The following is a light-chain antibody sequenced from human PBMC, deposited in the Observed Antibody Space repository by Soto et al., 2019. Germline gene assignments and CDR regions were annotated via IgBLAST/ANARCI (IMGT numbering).Light chain of an antibody. CDR1: SSDVGSYNY. CDR2: EVR. Sequence: QSALTQPASVSGSPGQSITISCTGTSSDVGSYNYVSWYQQHPGKAPKLMIYEVRNRPSGVSDRFSGSKSGKTASLTIFGLQAEDEADYYCSSYAGSINFYGFGTGTKVTVL. CDR3: SSYAGSINFYG. J-gene: IGLJ1*01. V-gene: IGLV2-14*01.